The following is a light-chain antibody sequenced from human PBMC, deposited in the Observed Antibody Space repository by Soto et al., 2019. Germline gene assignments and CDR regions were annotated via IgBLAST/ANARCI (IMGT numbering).Light chain of an antibody. CDR3: QQSYTLSPLT. V-gene: IGKV1-39*01. CDR2: AAS. J-gene: IGKJ4*01. CDR1: QSISNY. Sequence: DIQVTQSPSSLSASVGDRVIITCRTSQSISNYLNWYQHKPGKAPKVLISAASNLQSGVPSRFSGSGSGTVFTLTISSLQPEDFATYFCQQSYTLSPLTFGGGTKVEIK.